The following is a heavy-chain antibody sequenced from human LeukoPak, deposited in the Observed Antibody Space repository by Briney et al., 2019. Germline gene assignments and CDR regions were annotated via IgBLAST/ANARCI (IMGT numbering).Heavy chain of an antibody. CDR2: ISTSSIYI. J-gene: IGHJ4*02. CDR1: GFTFSSYT. Sequence: GGSLRLSCAGSGFTFSSYTMNWVRQAPGKGLEWVSSISTSSIYIYYADSVKGRFTISTHNAKNPLYLQMCSLRAEDTAVYYCAGGTIYDILTGPLDYWGQGTLVTVSS. V-gene: IGHV3-21*01. CDR3: AGGTIYDILTGPLDY. D-gene: IGHD3-9*01.